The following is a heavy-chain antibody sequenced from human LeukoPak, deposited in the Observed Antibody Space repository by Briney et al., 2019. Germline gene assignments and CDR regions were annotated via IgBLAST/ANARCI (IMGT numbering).Heavy chain of an antibody. CDR2: IYYSGST. J-gene: IGHJ6*02. D-gene: IGHD3-22*01. V-gene: IGHV4-61*01. CDR1: GGSVSSGSYY. CDR3: ARGGSGYYLPLYYGMDV. Sequence: SETLSLTCTVSGGSVSSGSYYWSWIRQPPGKGLEWIGYIYYSGSTNYNPSLKSRVTISVDTSKNQFSLKLSSVTAADTAVYYCARGGSGYYLPLYYGMDVWGQGTTVTVSS.